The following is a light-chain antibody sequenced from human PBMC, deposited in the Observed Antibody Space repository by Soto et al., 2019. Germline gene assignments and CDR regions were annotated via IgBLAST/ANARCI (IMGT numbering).Light chain of an antibody. Sequence: QSALTQPASVSGSPGQSITISCTGTTSDVGGYNYVSWYQQHPGKAPKLMIYDVNNRPSGVSNRFSGSKSGSTASPTISGLQAEDEADYYCCSYTTDNTRVFGGGTKLTVL. CDR2: DVN. V-gene: IGLV2-14*01. J-gene: IGLJ3*02. CDR3: CSYTTDNTRV. CDR1: TSDVGGYNY.